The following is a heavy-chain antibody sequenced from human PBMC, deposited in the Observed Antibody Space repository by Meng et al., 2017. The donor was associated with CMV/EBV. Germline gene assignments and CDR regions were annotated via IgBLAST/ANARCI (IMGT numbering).Heavy chain of an antibody. D-gene: IGHD6-19*01. CDR2: INHSGST. V-gene: IGHV4-34*01. Sequence: SETLSLTCAVFGGSFSGYYWSWIRQPPGKGLEWIGEINHSGSTNHNSSLKSRVTISVDTSKNQFSLKLSSVTAADTAVYYCARGPSSGWYWGWGQGTLVTVSS. CDR3: ARGPSSGWYWG. CDR1: GGSFSGYY. J-gene: IGHJ4*02.